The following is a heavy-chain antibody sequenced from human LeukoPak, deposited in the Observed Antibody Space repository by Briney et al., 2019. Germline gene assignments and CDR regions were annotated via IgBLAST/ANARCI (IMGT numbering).Heavy chain of an antibody. J-gene: IGHJ4*02. Sequence: PSETLSLTCTVSGGSISSSSYYWGWIRQPPGKGLEWLGSIYYSGSTYYNPSLKSRVTISVDTSKNQFSLKLRSVTAADTAVYYCARYYYDSSGYYYRGLFDYWGQGTLVTVSS. V-gene: IGHV4-39*01. CDR3: ARYYYDSSGYYYRGLFDY. CDR1: GGSISSSSYY. D-gene: IGHD3-22*01. CDR2: IYYSGST.